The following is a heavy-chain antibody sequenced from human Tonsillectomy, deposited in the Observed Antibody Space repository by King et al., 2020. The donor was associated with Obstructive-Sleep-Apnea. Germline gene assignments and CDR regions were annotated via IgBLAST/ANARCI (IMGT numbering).Heavy chain of an antibody. CDR2: INSDGSST. CDR3: ARYAEYSSSSDYYYGMDV. Sequence: VQLVESGGGLVQPGGSLRLSCAASGFTFSSYWMHWVRQAPGKGLVWVSRINSDGSSTSYADSVKGRFTISRDNAKNTLYLQMNSLRAEDTAVYYCARYAEYSSSSDYYYGMDVWGQGTTVTVSS. V-gene: IGHV3-74*01. J-gene: IGHJ6*02. D-gene: IGHD6-6*01. CDR1: GFTFSSYW.